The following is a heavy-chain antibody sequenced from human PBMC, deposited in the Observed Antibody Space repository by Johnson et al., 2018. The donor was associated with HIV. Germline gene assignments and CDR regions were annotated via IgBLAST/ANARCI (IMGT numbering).Heavy chain of an antibody. D-gene: IGHD6-6*01. CDR2: IKQDGSEK. V-gene: IGHV3-7*05. CDR3: ATARRAIDV. J-gene: IGHJ3*01. Sequence: VQLVESGGGLVKPGGSLRLSCATSGFTFSSYWMSWVRQAPGKGLEWVANIKQDGSEKYYVDSVKGRFTISRDNATNSLYLQMNSLRAEDTAVYYCATARRAIDVWGQVTMATVSS. CDR1: GFTFSSYW.